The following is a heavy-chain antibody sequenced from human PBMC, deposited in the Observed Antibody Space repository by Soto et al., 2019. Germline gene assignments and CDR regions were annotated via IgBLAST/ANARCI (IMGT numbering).Heavy chain of an antibody. D-gene: IGHD3-10*01. CDR2: TYYRSKWYN. Sequence: SQTLSLTCAISGDSVSSNSAAWNWIRQSPSRGLEWLGRTYYRSKWYNDYAVSVKSRITINPDTSKNQFSLQLNSVTPEDTAVYYCARGLLWFGEAPNRGYYYMDVWGKGTTVTVSS. CDR3: ARGLLWFGEAPNRGYYYMDV. V-gene: IGHV6-1*01. J-gene: IGHJ6*03. CDR1: GDSVSSNSAA.